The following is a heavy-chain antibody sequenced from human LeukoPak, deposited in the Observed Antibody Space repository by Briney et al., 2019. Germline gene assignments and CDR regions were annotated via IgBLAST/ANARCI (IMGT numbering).Heavy chain of an antibody. CDR2: ISYDGSNK. CDR3: AKMEVYSGYDYQGDLEDY. V-gene: IGHV3-30*01. J-gene: IGHJ4*02. CDR1: GFTFSSYA. D-gene: IGHD5-12*01. Sequence: GGSLRLSCAASGFTFSSYAMHWARQAPGKGLEWVAVISYDGSNKYYVDSVKGRFTISRDNSKNKLYQQMNSLRAEDTAVYYCAKMEVYSGYDYQGDLEDYWGQGTLVTVSS.